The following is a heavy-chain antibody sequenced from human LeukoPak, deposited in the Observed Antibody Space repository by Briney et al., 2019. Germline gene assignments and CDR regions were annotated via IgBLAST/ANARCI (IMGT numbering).Heavy chain of an antibody. CDR1: GYTFSNYY. J-gene: IGHJ4*02. CDR2: INPHGGST. Sequence: ASVKVSCKAAGYTFSNYYMHWVRQAPGQGLEWMGIINPHGGSTSYAQKFQGRVTMTADTSTNTVYMELTSLRSEDTAVYYCARVTVTTWTDYFDYWGQGTLVTVSS. CDR3: ARVTVTTWTDYFDY. D-gene: IGHD4-17*01. V-gene: IGHV1-46*01.